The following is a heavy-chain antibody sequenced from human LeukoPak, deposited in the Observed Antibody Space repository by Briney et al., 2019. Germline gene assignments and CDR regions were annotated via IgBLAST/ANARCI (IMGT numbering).Heavy chain of an antibody. CDR1: GFTFSSYS. V-gene: IGHV3-21*01. CDR2: ISSSSSYI. Sequence: GGSLRLSCAASGFTFSSYSMNWVRQAPGKGLERVSSISSSSSYIYYADSVKGRFTISRDNAKNSLYLQMNSLRAEDTTVYYCARGPSITMVRGVIIKFDNWGQGTLVTVSS. D-gene: IGHD3-10*01. J-gene: IGHJ4*02. CDR3: ARGPSITMVRGVIIKFDN.